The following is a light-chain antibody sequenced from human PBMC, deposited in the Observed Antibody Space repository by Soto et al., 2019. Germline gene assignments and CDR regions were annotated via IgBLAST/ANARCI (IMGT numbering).Light chain of an antibody. CDR2: DAS. CDR3: QQRSNWPPLT. J-gene: IGKJ4*01. Sequence: EIVLTPSPATLSLSPGERATLSCSASQSVCSHLAWYQQRPGQAPRLLIYDASNRATGIPARFSGSGSGTDFTLTISSLEPEDFAVYYCQQRSNWPPLTFGGGTKVDI. CDR1: QSVCSH. V-gene: IGKV3-11*01.